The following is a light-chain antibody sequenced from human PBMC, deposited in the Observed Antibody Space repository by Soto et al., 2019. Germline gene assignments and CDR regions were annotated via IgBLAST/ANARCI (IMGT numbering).Light chain of an antibody. CDR3: QQSYSTPPIT. J-gene: IGKJ5*01. V-gene: IGKV1-39*01. CDR2: SVS. CDR1: EDIRSY. Sequence: DIQMTQSPSSLSASVGDRVTITCRASEDIRSYLNWYQQKPGKAPKLLIYSVSSLQGGVPSRFSGSGSGTDFTLTISSLQPEGFATYYCQQSYSTPPITFGQGTRLEIK.